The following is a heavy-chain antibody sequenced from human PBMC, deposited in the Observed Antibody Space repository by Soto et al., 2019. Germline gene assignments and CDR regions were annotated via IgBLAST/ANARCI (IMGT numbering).Heavy chain of an antibody. CDR3: ARDPQQRLADSYYYGMDV. CDR1: GFPFSSYS. CDR2: ISGLSSFI. J-gene: IGHJ6*02. V-gene: IGHV3-21*06. Sequence: GGSLSLSWAAAGFPFSSYSMSWGRQAPGKGLELVSSISGLSSFIYYADSVKGRFTVSRDNAKNSLFVQMNSLTAEDTAMYYCARDPQQRLADSYYYGMDVWGQGTTVTVSS. D-gene: IGHD6-25*01.